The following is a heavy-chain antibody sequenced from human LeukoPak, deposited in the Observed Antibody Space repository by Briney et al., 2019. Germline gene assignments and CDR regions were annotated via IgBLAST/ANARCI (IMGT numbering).Heavy chain of an antibody. V-gene: IGHV4-4*07. CDR2: IYTSGST. CDR1: GGSISSYY. Sequence: SETLSLTCTVSGGSISSYYWSWIRQPAGKGLEWIGRIYTSGSTNYNPSLKSRVTMSVDTSKNQFSLKLSSVTAADTAVYYCARATRQTDYYYDSSGYYGDAFDIWGQGTMVTVSS. D-gene: IGHD3-22*01. J-gene: IGHJ3*02. CDR3: ARATRQTDYYYDSSGYYGDAFDI.